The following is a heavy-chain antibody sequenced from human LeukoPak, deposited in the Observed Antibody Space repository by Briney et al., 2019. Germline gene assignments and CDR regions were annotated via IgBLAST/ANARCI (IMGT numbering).Heavy chain of an antibody. CDR1: GGSLSTWD. CDR3: ARHQPWATIMGPVMDV. V-gene: IGHV4-59*08. D-gene: IGHD5-24*01. Sequence: SETLSLTCTVSGGSLSTWDWSWIRPPPGKGLEWVGDIYASWGADYNHSLKSRVTISVDTSKTRFSLKLSSVTAADTAVYYCARHQPWATIMGPVMDVWGQGTTVTVSS. J-gene: IGHJ6*02. CDR2: IYASWGA.